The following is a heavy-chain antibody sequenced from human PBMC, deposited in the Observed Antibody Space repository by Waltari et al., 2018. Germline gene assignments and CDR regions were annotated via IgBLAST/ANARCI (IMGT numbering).Heavy chain of an antibody. V-gene: IGHV4-30-2*01. CDR2: IYHSGGT. J-gene: IGHJ6*03. CDR3: ARIVVVKYYYMDV. Sequence: QLQLQESGSGLVKPSQTLSLTCAVSGGSISSGGYSWSWIRQPPGKGLEWIGYIYHSGGTYYNPSLKSRVTISVDRSKNQFSLKLSSVTAADTAVYYCARIVVVKYYYMDVWGKGTTVTVSS. D-gene: IGHD2-21*01. CDR1: GGSISSGGYS.